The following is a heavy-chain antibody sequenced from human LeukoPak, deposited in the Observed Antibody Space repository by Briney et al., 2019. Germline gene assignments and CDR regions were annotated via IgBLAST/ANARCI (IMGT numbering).Heavy chain of an antibody. V-gene: IGHV3-53*01. CDR1: GFTVSSNY. D-gene: IGHD1-26*01. J-gene: IGHJ4*02. Sequence: PGGSLRLSCAASGFTVSSNYMSWVRQAPGKGLEWVSVIYSGGSTYYADSVKGRFTISRDNSKNTLYLQMNSLRAEDTAVYYCARDIVGATPGYWGQGTLVTVSS. CDR3: ARDIVGATPGY. CDR2: IYSGGST.